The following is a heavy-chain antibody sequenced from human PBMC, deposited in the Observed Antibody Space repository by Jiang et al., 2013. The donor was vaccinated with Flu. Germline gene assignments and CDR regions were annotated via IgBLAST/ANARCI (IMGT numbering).Heavy chain of an antibody. CDR1: GFTFDDYA. V-gene: IGHV3-9*01. CDR2: ISWNSGSI. J-gene: IGHJ4*02. CDR3: AKADLYYYDSSGYSFDY. D-gene: IGHD3-22*01. Sequence: LSCAASGFTFDDYAMHWVRQAPGKGLEWVSGISWNSGSIGYADSVKGRFTISRDNAKNSLYLQMNSLRAEDTALYYCAKADLYYYDSSGYSFDYWGQGTLVTVSS.